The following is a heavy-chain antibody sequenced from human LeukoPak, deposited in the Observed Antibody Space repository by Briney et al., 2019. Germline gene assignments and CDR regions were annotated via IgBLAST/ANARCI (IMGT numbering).Heavy chain of an antibody. J-gene: IGHJ4*02. Sequence: PGGSLRLSCAASGFNFSRNGMHWVRQAPGQGLEWVAFIRFDGTNKFHGASVRGRFIISRDNSKNTLYLQMNSLRAEDTAVYYCVRDFDDVNGDYYYIPEYWGRGMLVAVSS. CDR3: VRDFDDVNGDYYYIPEY. V-gene: IGHV3-30*02. CDR1: GFNFSRNG. CDR2: IRFDGTNK. D-gene: IGHD3-22*01.